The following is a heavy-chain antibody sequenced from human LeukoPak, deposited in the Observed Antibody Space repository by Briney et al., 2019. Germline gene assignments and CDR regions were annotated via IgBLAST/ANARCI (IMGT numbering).Heavy chain of an antibody. Sequence: PGGSLRLSCAASGFNFSSAWMTWVRQAPGKGLEWVGRIKNKTEGGTTDYAAPVKGRFTISRDDSPNMLYLQMNSLKIEDTAVYYCATRKSIWGQGTLVTVSS. J-gene: IGHJ4*02. CDR1: GFNFSSAW. D-gene: IGHD2-21*01. CDR3: ATRKSI. V-gene: IGHV3-15*05. CDR2: IKNKTEGGTT.